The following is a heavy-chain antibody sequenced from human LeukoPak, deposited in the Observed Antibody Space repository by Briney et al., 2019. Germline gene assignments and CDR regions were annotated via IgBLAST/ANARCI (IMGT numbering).Heavy chain of an antibody. CDR2: INPNSGGT. Sequence: ASVKVSCKASGYTFIDYYMHWVRQAPGQGLEWMGWINPNSGGTNYAQEFQGRVTMTKDTSISTAYMDLSRLRSDDTAVYFCARAIAVVDYWGQGTLVTVSS. CDR3: ARAIAVVDY. J-gene: IGHJ4*02. CDR1: GYTFIDYY. D-gene: IGHD6-19*01. V-gene: IGHV1-2*02.